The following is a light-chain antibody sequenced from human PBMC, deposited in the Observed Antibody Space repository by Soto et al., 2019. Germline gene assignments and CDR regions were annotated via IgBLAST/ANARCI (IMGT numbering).Light chain of an antibody. CDR2: AAS. J-gene: IGKJ3*01. CDR3: QQSYSTPI. V-gene: IGKV1-39*01. Sequence: DIQMTQSPSSLSASVGDRVTITCRASQSISSYLNWYQQKPGKAPKLLIYAASSLQSGVPSRFSGSGSGTDITLTISSLQPEDFATYYCQQSYSTPIFGPGTKVDIK. CDR1: QSISSY.